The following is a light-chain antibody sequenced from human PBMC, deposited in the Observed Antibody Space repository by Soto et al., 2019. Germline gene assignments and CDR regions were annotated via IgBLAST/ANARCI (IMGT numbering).Light chain of an antibody. CDR1: SSDVGSYNL. V-gene: IGLV2-23*02. Sequence: QSALTQPASVSGSVGQSITISCTGTSSDVGSYNLVSWYQQHPGKAPKLIIYEVTKRPSGVSNRLSGSKSGNTASLTISGLQAEDEADYYCASFAVVDTVVFGGGTKGTVL. CDR2: EVT. CDR3: ASFAVVDTVV. J-gene: IGLJ2*01.